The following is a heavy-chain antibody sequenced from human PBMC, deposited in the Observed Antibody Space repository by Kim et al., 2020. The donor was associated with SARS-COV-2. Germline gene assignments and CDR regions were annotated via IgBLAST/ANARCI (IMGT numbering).Heavy chain of an antibody. V-gene: IGHV4-59*08. Sequence: SETLSRTCSVSSGSVSSYFWSWIRQPPGKGLEWIGNIYKSGTTNYNPSLKSRVTMSIDTSKHQLSLKVNSVTAADTAVHNWARQQYTVMVRGVVAWFDP. CDR1: SGSVSSYF. CDR2: IYKSGTT. CDR3: ARQQYTVMVRGVVAWFDP. D-gene: IGHD3-10*01. J-gene: IGHJ5*02.